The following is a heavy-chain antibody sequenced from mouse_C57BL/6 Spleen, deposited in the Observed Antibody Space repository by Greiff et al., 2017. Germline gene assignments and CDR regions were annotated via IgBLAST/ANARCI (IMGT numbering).Heavy chain of an antibody. CDR3: ARDWGDY. J-gene: IGHJ2*01. V-gene: IGHV3-6*01. CDR2: ISYDGSN. CDR1: GYSITSGYY. Sequence: VQLKESGPGLVKPSQSLSLTCSVTGYSITSGYYWNWIRQFPGNKLEWMGYISYDGSNNYNPSLKNRISITRDTSKNQFFLKLNSVTTEDTATYYCARDWGDYWGQGTTLTVSS.